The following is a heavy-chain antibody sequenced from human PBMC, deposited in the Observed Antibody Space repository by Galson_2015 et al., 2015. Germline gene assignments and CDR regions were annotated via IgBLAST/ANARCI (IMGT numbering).Heavy chain of an antibody. J-gene: IGHJ5*02. Sequence: SLRLSCAASGFTFSSYEMNWVRQAPGKGLEWVSYISSSGSTIYYADSVKGRFTISRDNAKNSLYLQMNSLRAEDTAVYYCARGGLYSGYALDPWGQGTLVTVSS. CDR3: ARGGLYSGYALDP. CDR1: GFTFSSYE. CDR2: ISSSGSTI. D-gene: IGHD5-12*01. V-gene: IGHV3-48*03.